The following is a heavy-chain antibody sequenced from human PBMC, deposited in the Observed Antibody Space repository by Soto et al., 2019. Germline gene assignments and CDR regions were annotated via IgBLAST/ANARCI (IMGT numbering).Heavy chain of an antibody. V-gene: IGHV1-69*13. CDR3: ARDVSSDTTGFRGYDL. CDR1: GYTFTSYG. J-gene: IGHJ4*02. D-gene: IGHD3-10*01. CDR2: FIPIFVSA. Sequence: SVKVSCKASGYTFTSYGISWVRQAPGQGLEWMGVFIPIFVSAHYAPKFQGRITITADESTSTAYMELSGLTSEDTAIYYCARDVSSDTTGFRGYDLWGQGTQVTVSS.